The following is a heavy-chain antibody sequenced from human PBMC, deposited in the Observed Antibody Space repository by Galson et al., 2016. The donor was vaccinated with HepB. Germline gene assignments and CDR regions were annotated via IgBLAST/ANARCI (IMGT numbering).Heavy chain of an antibody. CDR2: IYFAGST. V-gene: IGHV4-39*01. Sequence: SETLSLTCNVSGGSIASSTFYWGWIRQSPGKGLEWIGSIYFAGSTFYNPSLTSRLTISVDTSKNLFSLKLNSVTAADTAVYYCARRGDYTFWSGPPHFDRRGQGTLVTVSS. D-gene: IGHD3-3*01. J-gene: IGHJ4*02. CDR3: ARRGDYTFWSGPPHFDR. CDR1: GGSIASSTFY.